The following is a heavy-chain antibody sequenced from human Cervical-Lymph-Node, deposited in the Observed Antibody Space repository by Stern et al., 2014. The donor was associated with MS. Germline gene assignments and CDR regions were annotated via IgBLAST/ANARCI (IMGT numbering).Heavy chain of an antibody. Sequence: EVQLVESGAEVKKPGESLKISCKGSGYSFTMYWIGWVRQMPGKGLEWMGIIYPGDSDTRYSPSFQGQVTISAGQSICPSYLQWGSLKASDTAMYYCARPYCTDTPCYSLDAFEIWGQGTMVTGPS. D-gene: IGHD2-21*02. J-gene: IGHJ3*02. CDR1: GYSFTMYW. CDR3: ARPYCTDTPCYSLDAFEI. V-gene: IGHV5-51*03. CDR2: IYPGDSDT.